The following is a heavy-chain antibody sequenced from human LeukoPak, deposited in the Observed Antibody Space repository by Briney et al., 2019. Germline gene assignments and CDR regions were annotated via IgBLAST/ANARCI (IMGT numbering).Heavy chain of an antibody. CDR1: GFTFSSYW. D-gene: IGHD6-19*01. J-gene: IGHJ6*03. Sequence: GSLRLSCAASGFTFSSYWMSWVRQAPGKGLEWEASIKQGGSEKYYVDSVKGRFTISRDNAKNSLYLQMNSLRAEDTAVYYCARVYRTAVAGQYYYYYYMDVWGKGTTVTVSS. CDR2: IKQGGSEK. CDR3: ARVYRTAVAGQYYYYYYMDV. V-gene: IGHV3-7*01.